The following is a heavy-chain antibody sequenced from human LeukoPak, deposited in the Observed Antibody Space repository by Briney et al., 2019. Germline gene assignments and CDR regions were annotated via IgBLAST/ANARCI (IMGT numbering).Heavy chain of an antibody. CDR1: GGSISSTTYS. CDR3: ARHLNNGLDI. V-gene: IGHV4-39*01. CDR2: ISYTGNT. D-gene: IGHD2/OR15-2a*01. Sequence: SETLSLTCTISGGSISSTTYSWGWIRQPPGKGLEWIGNISYTGNTYYSPSLKSRVTLSVDTSKNQFSLKLSSVPAADTAIYYCARHLNNGLDIWGRGTMVTVSS. J-gene: IGHJ3*02.